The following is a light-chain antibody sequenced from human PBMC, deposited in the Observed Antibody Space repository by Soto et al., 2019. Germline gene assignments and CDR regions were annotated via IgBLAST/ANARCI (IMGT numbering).Light chain of an antibody. CDR3: QHYKTWQLT. V-gene: IGKV3-15*01. J-gene: IGKJ4*02. CDR1: HSVGST. CDR2: DAY. Sequence: EIVLTQAPGTLSLSPGERATLSCRASHSVGSTLAWYRQQPGQAPRLLIYDAYIRATGVPARFSGSGSGTEFTLTINSLQSEDFAVYSCQHYKTWQLTFGGWTKVDI.